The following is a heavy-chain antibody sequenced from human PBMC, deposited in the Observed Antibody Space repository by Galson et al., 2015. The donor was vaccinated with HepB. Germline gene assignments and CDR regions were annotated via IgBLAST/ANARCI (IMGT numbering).Heavy chain of an antibody. CDR3: ARDHTQYSSSSEFYGMDV. D-gene: IGHD6-6*01. Sequence: WVRQVPGEGLVWVARINSDGSSRSYADSVKGRFTISRDNAKNTLYLQMNYLRAEDTAVYYCARDHTQYSSSSEFYGMDVWGQGTTVTVSS. V-gene: IGHV3-74*01. CDR2: INSDGSSR. J-gene: IGHJ6*02.